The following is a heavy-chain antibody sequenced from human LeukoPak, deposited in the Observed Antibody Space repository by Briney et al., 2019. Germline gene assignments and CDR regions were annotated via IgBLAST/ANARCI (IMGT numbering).Heavy chain of an antibody. CDR3: AGTIAPAIHWWGEDHYFDY. D-gene: IGHD6-25*01. V-gene: IGHV3-30*03. Sequence: GGSLRLSCAASEFSFSDSGMHWVRQAPGKGLEWVAVISYDGSGKYYADSVKGRFTISRDNSKQTLYLQMNGLRAEDTAVYYCAGTIAPAIHWWGEDHYFDYWGQGTLVTVSS. CDR2: ISYDGSGK. J-gene: IGHJ4*02. CDR1: EFSFSDSG.